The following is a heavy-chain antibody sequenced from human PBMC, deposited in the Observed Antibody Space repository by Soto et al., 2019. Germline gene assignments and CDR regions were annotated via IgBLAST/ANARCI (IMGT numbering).Heavy chain of an antibody. CDR2: IYHSGST. CDR3: AGATRVTTSGSTAYYFDH. CDR1: GDSISSGGHF. V-gene: IGHV4-31*03. Sequence: QVQLRESGPGLVKTSQTLSLTCTVSGDSISSGGHFWTWIRQHPGKGLEWIGYIYHSGSTYFNPSLKSRLTLSVDPSKNQFSLELDSVTAADTGVFYCAGATRVTTSGSTAYYFDHWGQGTLVTVSS. D-gene: IGHD4-17*01. J-gene: IGHJ4*02.